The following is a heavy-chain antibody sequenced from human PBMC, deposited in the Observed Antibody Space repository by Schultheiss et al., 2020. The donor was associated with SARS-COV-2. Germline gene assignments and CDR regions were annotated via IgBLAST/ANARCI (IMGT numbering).Heavy chain of an antibody. J-gene: IGHJ4*02. CDR1: GFTFSNYG. CDR2: ISNDGDNK. Sequence: GESLKISCAASGFTFSNYGMHWVRQAPGKGLQWVALISNDGDNKFYEDSVKGRFTISRDNSKNTLYLEMNSLRAEDTALYYCAKDRDYYDSSAFDSWGQGTLVTVSS. CDR3: AKDRDYYDSSAFDS. D-gene: IGHD3-22*01. V-gene: IGHV3-30*18.